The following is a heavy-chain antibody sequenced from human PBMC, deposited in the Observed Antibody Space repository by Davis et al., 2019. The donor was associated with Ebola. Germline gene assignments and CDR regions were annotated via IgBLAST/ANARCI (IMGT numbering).Heavy chain of an antibody. V-gene: IGHV3-21*01. CDR2: ISSSSSYI. J-gene: IGHJ6*02. Sequence: PGGSLRLSCAASGFTFSSYSMNWVRQAPGKGLEWVSSISSSSSYIYYADSVKGRFTISRDNAKNSLYLQMNSLRAEDTAVYYCARDRAEGGYYGMDVWGQGTTVTVSS. CDR1: GFTFSSYS. CDR3: ARDRAEGGYYGMDV.